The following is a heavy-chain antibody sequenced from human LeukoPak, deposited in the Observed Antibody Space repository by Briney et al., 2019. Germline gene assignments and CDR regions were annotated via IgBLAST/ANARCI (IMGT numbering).Heavy chain of an antibody. D-gene: IGHD2-15*01. Sequence: PGGSLRLSCAASGFTFSSYGMHWVRQAPGKGLEWVAVIWYDGSNKYYADSVKGRFTISRDNSKNTLYLQMNSLRAEDTAVYYCARDFPDRYSLPYPGNWGQGTLVTVPS. CDR3: ARDFPDRYSLPYPGN. J-gene: IGHJ4*02. CDR1: GFTFSSYG. V-gene: IGHV3-33*08. CDR2: IWYDGSNK.